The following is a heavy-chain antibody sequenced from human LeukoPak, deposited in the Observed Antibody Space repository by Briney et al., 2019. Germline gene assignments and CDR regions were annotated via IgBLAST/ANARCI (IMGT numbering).Heavy chain of an antibody. D-gene: IGHD6-19*01. J-gene: IGHJ4*02. CDR3: ARSFLGGWYYFDY. CDR2: IYYSGST. V-gene: IGHV4-61*01. Sequence: SETLSLTCTVSGGSVSSGSYYWSWIRQPPGKGLEWIGYIYYSGSTNYNPSLKSRVTMSVDTSKNQFSLKLSSVTAADTAVYYCARSFLGGWYYFDYWGQGTLVTVSS. CDR1: GGSVSSGSYY.